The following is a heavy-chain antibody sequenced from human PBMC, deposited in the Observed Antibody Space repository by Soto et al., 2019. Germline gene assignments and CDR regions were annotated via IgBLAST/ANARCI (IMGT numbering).Heavy chain of an antibody. J-gene: IGHJ6*03. V-gene: IGHV4-31*03. CDR1: GGSISSGGYY. CDR3: ARVRSPDIVVVPAAIPYYYYYYMDV. Sequence: SETLSLTCTVSGGSISSGGYYWSWIRQHPGKGLEWIGYIYYSGSTYYNPSLKSRVTISVDTSKNQFSLKLSSVTAADTAVYYCARVRSPDIVVVPAAIPYYYYYYMDVWGKGTTVTVSS. CDR2: IYYSGST. D-gene: IGHD2-2*02.